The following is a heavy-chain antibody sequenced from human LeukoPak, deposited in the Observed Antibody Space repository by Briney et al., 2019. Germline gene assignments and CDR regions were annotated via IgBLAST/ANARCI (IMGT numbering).Heavy chain of an antibody. V-gene: IGHV4-34*01. CDR3: ARGRDRSKAGDL. CDR1: GGSCDDYY. J-gene: IGHJ5*02. D-gene: IGHD5-24*01. CDR2: IHPHGIF. Sequence: ASETLSLTCDVSGGSCDDYYCSWIRQPPGKGLKWIGEIHPHGIFYYNSSLRSRVTISIDTSKSQFSLRLTSVTAADTAFYYCARGRDRSKAGDLWGQGILVTVSS.